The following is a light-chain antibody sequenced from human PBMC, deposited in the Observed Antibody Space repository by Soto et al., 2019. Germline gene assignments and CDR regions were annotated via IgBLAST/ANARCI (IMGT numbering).Light chain of an antibody. CDR1: QSFSNNY. Sequence: EIVLTQSPGTLSLSPGERATLSCRASQSFSNNYLAWYQQKPRQDPRLLIYGASNRATGITDRFSGSGSGTDFTLTISRLEQEDFAVYYCQQRSNWPPLTFGGGTKVDIK. CDR2: GAS. CDR3: QQRSNWPPLT. V-gene: IGKV3D-20*02. J-gene: IGKJ4*01.